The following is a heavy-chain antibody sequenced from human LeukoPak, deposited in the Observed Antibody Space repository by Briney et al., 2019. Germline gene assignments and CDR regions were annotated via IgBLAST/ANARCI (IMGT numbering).Heavy chain of an antibody. J-gene: IGHJ6*02. CDR2: VYPGDSDT. V-gene: IGHV5-51*01. CDR1: GYKFTNYW. CDR3: ATSYSRSSVYFYYGIDV. Sequence: GESLKISCKGSGYKFTNYWIGWVRQTPGKGLEWMGVVYPGDSDTKYSPSFQGQVTISADKSINAVFLQWSSLKASDTAMYYCATSYSRSSVYFYYGIDVWGQGTTVTVSS. D-gene: IGHD6-6*01.